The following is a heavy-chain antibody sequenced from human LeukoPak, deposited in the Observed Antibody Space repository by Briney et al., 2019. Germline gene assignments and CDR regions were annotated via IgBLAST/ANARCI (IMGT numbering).Heavy chain of an antibody. CDR1: GGTFINYA. V-gene: IGHV1-69*06. CDR2: IIPVFNAA. CDR3: ARDGRELLKGFDY. Sequence: SVKVSCKTSGGTFINYAFCWVRQAPGQGLEWMGGIIPVFNAANYAQRFQGRVTITADKSTNTVYMELSTLRFEDTAVYYCARDGRELLKGFDYWGQGTLVTVSS. D-gene: IGHD1-26*01. J-gene: IGHJ4*02.